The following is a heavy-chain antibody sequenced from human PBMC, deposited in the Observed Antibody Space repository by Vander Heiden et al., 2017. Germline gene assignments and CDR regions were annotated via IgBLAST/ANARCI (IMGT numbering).Heavy chain of an antibody. CDR3: ARGRTGLFSGLIY. V-gene: IGHV3-30*01. J-gene: IGHJ4*02. D-gene: IGHD6-19*01. Sequence: QVQLVESGGGVLQPGSSVRLSCAASGFTFSSYAMHWVRQAPGKGLEWVAVISYDGSNKYYADSVKGRFTISRDNSKNTLYLQMNSLRAEDTAVYYCARGRTGLFSGLIYWGQGTLVTVSS. CDR1: GFTFSSYA. CDR2: ISYDGSNK.